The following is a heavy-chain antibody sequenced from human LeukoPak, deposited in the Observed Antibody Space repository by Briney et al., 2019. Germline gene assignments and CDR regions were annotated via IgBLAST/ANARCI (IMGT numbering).Heavy chain of an antibody. Sequence: ASVKVSCKASGYTFTSYDINWVRQAPGQGLEWMGWMNPNSGNTGYAQKFQGRVTITRNTSISTAYMELSSLRSEDTAVYYCAREKTNYDFWSGYYNRSDYYYYYYMDVWGKGTTVTVSS. CDR1: GYTFTSYD. CDR3: AREKTNYDFWSGYYNRSDYYYYYYMDV. CDR2: MNPNSGNT. V-gene: IGHV1-8*03. J-gene: IGHJ6*03. D-gene: IGHD3-3*01.